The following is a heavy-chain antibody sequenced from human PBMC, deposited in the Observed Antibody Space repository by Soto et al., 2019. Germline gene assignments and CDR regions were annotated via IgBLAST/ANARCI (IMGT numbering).Heavy chain of an antibody. CDR3: ARDARSTSCYCPWFDP. V-gene: IGHV3-48*01. Sequence: GGSLRLSCAASGFTFSSYSMNWVRQAPGKGLEWVSYISSSSSTIYYADSVKGRFTISRDNAKNSLYLQMNSLRAEDTAVYYCARDARSTSCYCPWFDPWGQGTLVTVSS. D-gene: IGHD2-2*01. CDR1: GFTFSSYS. CDR2: ISSSSSTI. J-gene: IGHJ5*02.